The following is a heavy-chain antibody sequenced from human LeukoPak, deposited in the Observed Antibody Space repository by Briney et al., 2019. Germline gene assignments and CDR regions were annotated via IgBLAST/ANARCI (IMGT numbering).Heavy chain of an antibody. CDR3: ARIWGPWFDP. J-gene: IGHJ5*02. V-gene: IGHV4-38-2*01. D-gene: IGHD3-16*01. CDR2: IYRTGDT. CDR1: GYSISSGYY. Sequence: SETLSLTCAVSGYSISSGYYWSWIRQSPGKGLEWIGAIYRTGDTYYNPSLKSRVTISVDTSKNQFSLKLSSVTVADTAVYYCARIWGPWFDPWGQGTLVTVSS.